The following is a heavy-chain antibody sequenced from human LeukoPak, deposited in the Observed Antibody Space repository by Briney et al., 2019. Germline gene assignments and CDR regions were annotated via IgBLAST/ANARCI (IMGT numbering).Heavy chain of an antibody. CDR3: ARDDVRSRGFNDY. Sequence: SETLSLTCTVSGGSISITNYYWGWIRQPPGKGLEWIGNIYYDGSTYYNPSLKSRVTISVDTSKNQFSLKLNSVTAADTAVYYCARDDVRSRGFNDYWGQGTLVTVSS. CDR2: IYYDGST. CDR1: GGSISITNYY. J-gene: IGHJ4*02. D-gene: IGHD3-10*01. V-gene: IGHV4-39*07.